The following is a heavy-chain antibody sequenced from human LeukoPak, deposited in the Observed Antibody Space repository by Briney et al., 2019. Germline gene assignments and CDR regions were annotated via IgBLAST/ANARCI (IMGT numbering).Heavy chain of an antibody. J-gene: IGHJ6*03. CDR1: GGSISSGGYY. V-gene: IGHV4-30-2*01. CDR3: ARSSVVPAAKYYYYMDV. D-gene: IGHD2-2*01. Sequence: TLSVICTVSGGSISSGGYYWSWIRQPPGKGLEWIGYIYHSGSTYYNPSLKSRVTISVDRSKNQFSLKLSSVTAADTAVYYCARSSVVPAAKYYYYMDVWGKGTTVTVSS. CDR2: IYHSGST.